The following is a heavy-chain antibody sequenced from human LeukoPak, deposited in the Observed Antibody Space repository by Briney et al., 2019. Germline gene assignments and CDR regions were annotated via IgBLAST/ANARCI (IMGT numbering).Heavy chain of an antibody. D-gene: IGHD3-22*01. J-gene: IGHJ3*02. V-gene: IGHV5-51*01. Sequence: GESLKISCKGSGYSFTNYWIGWVRQMPGKGLEWMGVIYPGDSDTIYSPSFQGQVTISADKSIITAYLQWSSLKASDTAMYYCARRLMYYYDSSGYGVAFDIWGQGTMVTVSS. CDR3: ARRLMYYYDSSGYGVAFDI. CDR1: GYSFTNYW. CDR2: IYPGDSDT.